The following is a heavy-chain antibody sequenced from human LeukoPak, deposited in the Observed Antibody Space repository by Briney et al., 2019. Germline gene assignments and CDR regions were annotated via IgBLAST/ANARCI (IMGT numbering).Heavy chain of an antibody. D-gene: IGHD1-20*01. Sequence: GGSLRLSCAASGFTFSDYYMSWIRQAPGKGLEWVSSISTSSTYIYYADSVKGRFTISRDNAKNSLYLQMNSLRAEDTAVYYCARDPPFIIGTTFFDYWGQGTLVTVSS. V-gene: IGHV3-11*06. CDR2: ISTSSTYI. CDR1: GFTFSDYY. J-gene: IGHJ4*02. CDR3: ARDPPFIIGTTFFDY.